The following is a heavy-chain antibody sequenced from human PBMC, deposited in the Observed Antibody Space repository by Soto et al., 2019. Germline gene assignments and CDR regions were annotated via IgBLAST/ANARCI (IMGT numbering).Heavy chain of an antibody. CDR2: VKSNSDGGTT. CDR1: GFTFTNAW. J-gene: IGHJ6*04. CDR3: NTCSRGNCYGPVDA. D-gene: IGHD2-15*01. Sequence: EVQLVESGGGLVKPGGSLRLSCEASGFTFTNAWMSWVRQAPGKGLEWVGRVKSNSDGGTTDYAAPVKGRFTISRDDSKNTLYLQMNSLEIEDTAVYYCNTCSRGNCYGPVDAWGKGAAVTVSS. V-gene: IGHV3-15*01.